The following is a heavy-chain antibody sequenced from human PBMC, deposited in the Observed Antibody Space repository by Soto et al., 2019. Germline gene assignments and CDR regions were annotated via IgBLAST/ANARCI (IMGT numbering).Heavy chain of an antibody. CDR3: ASDWLGVDS. CDR2: INAYNGNT. CDR1: GYTFTSYG. Sequence: QVQLVQSGAEVKKPGASVKVSCKASGYTFTSYGISWVRQAPGQGLEWMGWINAYNGNTNYAQKLQGRVTMTTDTSTSTAYMELGRLRPDDPAVYYWASDWLGVDSWGQGPLVTVSS. V-gene: IGHV1-18*01. J-gene: IGHJ4*02. D-gene: IGHD3-10*01.